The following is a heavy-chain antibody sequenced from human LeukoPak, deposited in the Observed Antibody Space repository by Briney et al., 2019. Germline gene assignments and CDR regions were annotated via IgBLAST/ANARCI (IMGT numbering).Heavy chain of an antibody. CDR2: INPNSGGT. D-gene: IGHD3-22*01. Sequence: GASVKVSCKASGYTFTGYYMHWVRQAPGQGLEWMGWINPNSGGTNYAQKFQGRVTITRDTSASTAYMELSSLRSEDTAVYYCARAPPTLVITDLDYFDYWGQGTLVTVSS. CDR1: GYTFTGYY. CDR3: ARAPPTLVITDLDYFDY. V-gene: IGHV1-2*02. J-gene: IGHJ4*02.